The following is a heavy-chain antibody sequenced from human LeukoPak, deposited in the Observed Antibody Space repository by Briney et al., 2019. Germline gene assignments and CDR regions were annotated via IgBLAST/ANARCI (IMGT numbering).Heavy chain of an antibody. D-gene: IGHD1-1*01. CDR2: IYPGDSDT. V-gene: IGHV5-51*01. CDR3: ARQDAGVQLARRAYFDY. Sequence: GESLKISCKGSGYSFTNYWIGWVRQMPGKGLEWMGIIYPGDSDTIYSPSFQGQVTISADKSISTAYLQWSSLKASDTAMYYCARQDAGVQLARRAYFDYWGQGTLVTVS. J-gene: IGHJ4*02. CDR1: GYSFTNYW.